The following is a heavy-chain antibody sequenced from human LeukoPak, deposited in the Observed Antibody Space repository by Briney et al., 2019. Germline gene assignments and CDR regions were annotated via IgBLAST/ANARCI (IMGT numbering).Heavy chain of an antibody. CDR3: ARSLVVITPVYYYYGMDV. V-gene: IGHV3-21*01. CDR1: GFTFSSYS. CDR2: ISSSSSYI. Sequence: GGSLRLSCAASGFTFSSYSMNWVRQAPGKGLEWVSSISSSSSYIYYAVSVKGRFTISRDNAKHSLYLQMNSLRAEDTAVYYCARSLVVITPVYYYYGMDVWGQGTTVTVSS. D-gene: IGHD3-22*01. J-gene: IGHJ6*02.